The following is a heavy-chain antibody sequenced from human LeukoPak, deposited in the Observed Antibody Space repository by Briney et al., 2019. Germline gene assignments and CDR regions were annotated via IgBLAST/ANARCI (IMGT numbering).Heavy chain of an antibody. V-gene: IGHV4-39*01. CDR2: IYYSGST. CDR3: AASSSWSIGWFDP. Sequence: SETLSLTCTVSGGSISSSTYYWGWIRQPPGKGLEWIGSIYYSGSTYYNLSLKSRVTISVDTSKNQFSLKLSSVTAADTAVYYCAASSSWSIGWFDPWGQGTLVTVSS. CDR1: GGSISSSTYY. D-gene: IGHD6-13*01. J-gene: IGHJ5*02.